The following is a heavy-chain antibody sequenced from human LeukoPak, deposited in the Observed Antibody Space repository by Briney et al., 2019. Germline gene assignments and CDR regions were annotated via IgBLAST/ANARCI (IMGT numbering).Heavy chain of an antibody. D-gene: IGHD4-11*01. J-gene: IGHJ6*02. Sequence: SETLSLTCTVSGGSISSYYWSWIRQPPGKGLEWIGYIYYSGSTNYNPSLKSRVTISVDTSKNQFSPKLSSVTAADTAVYYCARLSYSNYALYYYGMDVWGQGTTVTVSS. CDR3: ARLSYSNYALYYYGMDV. CDR2: IYYSGST. CDR1: GGSISSYY. V-gene: IGHV4-59*01.